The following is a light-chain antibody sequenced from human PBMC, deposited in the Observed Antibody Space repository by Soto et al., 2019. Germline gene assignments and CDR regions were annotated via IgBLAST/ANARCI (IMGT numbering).Light chain of an antibody. CDR2: SAS. V-gene: IGKV3D-15*01. J-gene: IGKJ1*01. Sequence: RVMTHSPATLSESPGERATLCCRASQSVSSYLARYQQKPGQAPSLLIYSASSRATGIPDRFSGIGSGTDFTLTISSLQPEDFATYYCQQSHSTPRTFGQGTKVDIK. CDR3: QQSHSTPRT. CDR1: QSVSSY.